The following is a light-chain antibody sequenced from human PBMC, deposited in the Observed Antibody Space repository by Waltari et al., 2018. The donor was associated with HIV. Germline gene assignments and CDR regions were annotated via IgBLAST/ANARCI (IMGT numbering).Light chain of an antibody. CDR1: SSDVGAYNF. J-gene: IGLJ2*01. V-gene: IGLV2-14*01. CDR3: SSYTSSNAYVV. CDR2: EAS. Sequence: QSALTQPASVSGSPGQSITISCTGTSSDVGAYNFVSWYQQYPAKAPKLMIYEASNRPSGVSDRFSGSKSDNAASLTISGLQAEDEADYYCSSYTSSNAYVVFGGGTKLTVL.